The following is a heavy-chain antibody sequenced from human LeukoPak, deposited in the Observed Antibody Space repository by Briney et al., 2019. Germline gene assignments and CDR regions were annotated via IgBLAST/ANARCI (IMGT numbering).Heavy chain of an antibody. J-gene: IGHJ4*02. CDR2: IIPIFGTA. CDR3: ARDNDSRDPPHFDY. V-gene: IGHV1-69*13. Sequence: SVKVSCKASRGTFSSYGISWVRQAPGQGLEWMGGIIPIFGTANYAQKFQGRVTITADQSTSTAYMELSSLRSEDTAVYYCARDNDSRDPPHFDYWGQGTLVTVSA. CDR1: RGTFSSYG. D-gene: IGHD3-16*01.